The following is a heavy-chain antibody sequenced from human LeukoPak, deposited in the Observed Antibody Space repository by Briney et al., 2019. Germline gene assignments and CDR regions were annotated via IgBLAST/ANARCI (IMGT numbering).Heavy chain of an antibody. D-gene: IGHD2/OR15-2a*01. CDR3: ARAGLLFYFDY. Sequence: QSGGSLRLSCAASGFTFSSYAMSWVRQAPGKGLEWVSAISGSGGSTYYADSVKGRFTISRDNARDSLFLQMNSLRVEDTAIYYCARAGLLFYFDYWGQGALVTVSS. CDR2: ISGSGGST. J-gene: IGHJ4*02. V-gene: IGHV3-23*01. CDR1: GFTFSSYA.